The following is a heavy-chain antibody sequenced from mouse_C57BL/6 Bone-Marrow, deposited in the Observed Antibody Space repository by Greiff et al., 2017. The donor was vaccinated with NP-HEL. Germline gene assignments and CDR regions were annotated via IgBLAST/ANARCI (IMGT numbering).Heavy chain of an antibody. V-gene: IGHV1-63*01. CDR2: IYPGGGYT. J-gene: IGHJ2*01. CDR1: GYTFTNYW. Sequence: VQLQQSGAELVRPGTSVKMSCKASGYTFTNYWIGWAKQRPGHGLEWIGDIYPGGGYTNYNEKFKGKATLTADKSSSTAYMQFSSLTSEDSAIYYCARALYYSGSSFDYWGQGATLTVSS. D-gene: IGHD1-1*01. CDR3: ARALYYSGSSFDY.